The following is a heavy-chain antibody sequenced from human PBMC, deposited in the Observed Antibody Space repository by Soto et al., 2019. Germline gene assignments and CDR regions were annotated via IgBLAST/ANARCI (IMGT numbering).Heavy chain of an antibody. V-gene: IGHV3-23*01. CDR3: AKGAVNSGSHHTLLLDYYYYYSMDV. CDR2: ISGSGSST. D-gene: IGHD3-10*01. Sequence: PGGSLRLSCAASGFTFNTYAMSWVRQAPGKGLEWVSAISGSGSSTYYADSVKGRFTISRDNSKNTLYLQMKNLRAEDSALYYCAKGAVNSGSHHTLLLDYYYYYSMDVWGHGTAVTVSS. CDR1: GFTFNTYA. J-gene: IGHJ6*02.